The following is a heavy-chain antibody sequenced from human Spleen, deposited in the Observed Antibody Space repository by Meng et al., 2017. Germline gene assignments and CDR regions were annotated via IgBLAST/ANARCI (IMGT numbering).Heavy chain of an antibody. D-gene: IGHD3-3*01. J-gene: IGHJ2*01. CDR1: GGSISSYY. CDR2: IYYSGST. CDR3: ASSGGLNYDFWSGPHWYFDL. Sequence: SETLSLTCTVSGGSISSYYWSWIRQPPGKGLEWIGYIYYSGSTNYNPSLKSRVTISVDTSKNQFSLKLSSVTAADTAVYYCASSGGLNYDFWSGPHWYFDLWGRGTLVTVSS. V-gene: IGHV4-59*01.